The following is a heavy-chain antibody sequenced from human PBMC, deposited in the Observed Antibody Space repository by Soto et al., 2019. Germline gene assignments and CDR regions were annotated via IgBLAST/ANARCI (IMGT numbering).Heavy chain of an antibody. J-gene: IGHJ4*02. D-gene: IGHD2-21*02. Sequence: QVQMVQSGAEVKKPGASVKVSCKASGHTFTGHHMHWVRQAPGQGLEWMGLIDLDIGGTKYAQKFRGRVTSTSETSITTAYMELRGLRSDDTAVYYCALEPTGTAGFDYWGQGTLVTVSS. V-gene: IGHV1-2*02. CDR2: IDLDIGGT. CDR3: ALEPTGTAGFDY. CDR1: GHTFTGHH.